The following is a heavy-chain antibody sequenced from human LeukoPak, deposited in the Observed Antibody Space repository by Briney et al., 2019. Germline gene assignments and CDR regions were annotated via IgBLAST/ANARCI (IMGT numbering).Heavy chain of an antibody. J-gene: IGHJ6*03. CDR3: ASFGTTNDYYYYYMDV. Sequence: SETLSLTCTVSGRSISSSSYYWGWIRQPPGKGLEWFGSICYSVSTYYNPSLKSRVTISVDTSKNQYSLKLSSVTAADTAVYYCASFGTTNDYYYYYMDVWGKGTTVTVSS. CDR2: ICYSVST. CDR1: GRSISSSSYY. V-gene: IGHV4-39*01. D-gene: IGHD3/OR15-3a*01.